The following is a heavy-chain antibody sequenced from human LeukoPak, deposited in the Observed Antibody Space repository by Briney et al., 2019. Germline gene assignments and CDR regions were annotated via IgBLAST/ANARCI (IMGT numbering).Heavy chain of an antibody. D-gene: IGHD3-10*01. CDR1: GGSINSYY. CDR2: LYYSGGIYYSGST. Sequence: SETLSLTCTVSGGSINSYYWSWVRQPPGKGLEWIGYLYYSGGIYYSGSTNYNPSLKSRVTISVDTSKNQFSLKLSSVTAADTAVYFCARAPDQPGGAFDIWGQGTMVTVSS. J-gene: IGHJ3*02. CDR3: ARAPDQPGGAFDI. V-gene: IGHV4-59*08.